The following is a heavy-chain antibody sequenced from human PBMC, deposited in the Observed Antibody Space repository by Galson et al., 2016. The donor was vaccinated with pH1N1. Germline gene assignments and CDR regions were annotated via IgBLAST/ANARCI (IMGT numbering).Heavy chain of an antibody. CDR3: ARPGRTETTKEGFAWGYGMDV. V-gene: IGHV1-69*13. Sequence: SVMVSCKASGGSFAKYAVSWVRQAPGQGLEWMGRIIPIYGTATYAQKFQGRVTITADEYTTTVYMELNSLISEDTAIYYCARPGRTETTKEGFAWGYGMDVWGQGTTVTVSS. D-gene: IGHD1-1*01. J-gene: IGHJ6*02. CDR2: IIPIYGTA. CDR1: GGSFAKYA.